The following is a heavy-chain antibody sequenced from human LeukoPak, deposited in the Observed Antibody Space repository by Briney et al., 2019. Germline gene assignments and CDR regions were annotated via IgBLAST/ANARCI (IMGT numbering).Heavy chain of an antibody. CDR3: ARVRGTYSGYYYYYMDV. Sequence: PGGSLRLSCAASGFTFDDYGMSWVRQAPGKGPEWVSGINWNGGSTGYADSVKGRFTISRDNAKNSLYLQMNSLRAEDTALYYCARVRGTYSGYYYYYMDVWGKGTTVTVSS. V-gene: IGHV3-20*04. J-gene: IGHJ6*03. CDR1: GFTFDDYG. D-gene: IGHD3-22*01. CDR2: INWNGGST.